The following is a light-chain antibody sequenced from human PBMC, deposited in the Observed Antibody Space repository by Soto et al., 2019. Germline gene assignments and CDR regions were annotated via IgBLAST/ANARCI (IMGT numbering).Light chain of an antibody. V-gene: IGKV3-20*01. Sequence: EIVLTQSPGTLSLSPGEGATLSCRASQTININYLAWYQQKPGQAPRPLMYATSTRATGIPDRFSGSGSGTDFTLTISRLEPEDFAMYYCQQYATSPRTFGQGTMVEI. CDR1: QTININY. CDR3: QQYATSPRT. CDR2: ATS. J-gene: IGKJ1*01.